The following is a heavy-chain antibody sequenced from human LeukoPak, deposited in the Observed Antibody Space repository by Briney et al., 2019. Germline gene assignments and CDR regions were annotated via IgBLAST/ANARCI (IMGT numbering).Heavy chain of an antibody. Sequence: PSETLSLTCTVSGGSISSYYWSWIRQPAGKGLEWIGNIYHNGNTYYNPSLKSRVTISVDTSKNQFSLKLSSVTAADTAVYYCARAPLPYSSSWFDYWGQGTLVTVSS. D-gene: IGHD6-13*01. J-gene: IGHJ4*02. CDR2: IYHNGNT. CDR1: GGSISSYY. V-gene: IGHV4-59*12. CDR3: ARAPLPYSSSWFDY.